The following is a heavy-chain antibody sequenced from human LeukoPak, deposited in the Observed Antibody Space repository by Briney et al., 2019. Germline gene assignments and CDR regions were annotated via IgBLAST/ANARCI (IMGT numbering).Heavy chain of an antibody. Sequence: GGSLRLSCAASGFTFSSYAMSWFRQAPGKGLEWVSGISDSGGNTYYADSVKGRFTISRDKSKNTLYLQMDSLRAEDTALYYCAKDLLYSSSSAVDSWGQGSLVTVSS. CDR3: AKDLLYSSSSAVDS. CDR1: GFTFSSYA. D-gene: IGHD6-13*01. V-gene: IGHV3-23*01. J-gene: IGHJ4*02. CDR2: ISDSGGNT.